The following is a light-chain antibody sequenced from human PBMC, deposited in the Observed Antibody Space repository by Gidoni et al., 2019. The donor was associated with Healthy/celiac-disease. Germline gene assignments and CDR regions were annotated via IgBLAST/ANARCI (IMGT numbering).Light chain of an antibody. CDR1: SSDVGGYNY. J-gene: IGLJ2*01. CDR2: DVS. V-gene: IGLV2-14*01. CDR3: SSYTSSSTVV. Sequence: QSALTQPASVSGSPGQSITISCTGTSSDVGGYNYVSWYQQHPGKAPNLMIYDVSNRPSGVSNRFSGSKSGNTASLTISGLQAEDEADDYCSSYTSSSTVVFGGGTKLTVL.